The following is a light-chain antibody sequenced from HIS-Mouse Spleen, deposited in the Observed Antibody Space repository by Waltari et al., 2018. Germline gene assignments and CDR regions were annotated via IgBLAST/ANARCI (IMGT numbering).Light chain of an antibody. CDR3: SSYTSSSTLDVV. J-gene: IGLJ2*01. CDR2: DVR. Sequence: QSALTQPASVSGSPGQSITISCTGTSSDVGGYNYVSWYQQHPGKAPKLMIYDVRNRPSGVSTRFSGSKSCNTASLTISGLQAEDEADYYCSSYTSSSTLDVVFGGGTKLTVL. V-gene: IGLV2-14*03. CDR1: SSDVGGYNY.